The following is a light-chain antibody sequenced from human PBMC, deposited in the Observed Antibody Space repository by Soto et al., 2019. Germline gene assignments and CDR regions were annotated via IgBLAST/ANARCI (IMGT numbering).Light chain of an antibody. CDR3: QQYAESPWT. V-gene: IGKV3-20*01. Sequence: DIVLTQSPGTLSLSPGEGATLSCRASQSLPSRNLAWYRQKPGQAPRLLIYSVTSRATATPDRFSGGGSGTDFSLTISRLEPEDFAVYYCQQYAESPWTFGQGTKVDIK. CDR1: QSLPSRN. J-gene: IGKJ1*01. CDR2: SVT.